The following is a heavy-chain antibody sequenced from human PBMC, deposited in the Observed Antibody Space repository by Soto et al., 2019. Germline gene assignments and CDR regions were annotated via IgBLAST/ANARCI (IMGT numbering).Heavy chain of an antibody. CDR1: GFTFSNYA. Sequence: QVQLGESGGGVVQPGRSLRLSCAASGFTFSNYAIHWVRQAPGKGLEWVAVISYDGSKKYYADSVKGRFTISRDNSKSTLYLQMNSLRVEDTAVYYCARAGEYREFDYWGQGTLVTVSS. CDR2: ISYDGSKK. D-gene: IGHD3-16*01. J-gene: IGHJ4*02. CDR3: ARAGEYREFDY. V-gene: IGHV3-30-3*01.